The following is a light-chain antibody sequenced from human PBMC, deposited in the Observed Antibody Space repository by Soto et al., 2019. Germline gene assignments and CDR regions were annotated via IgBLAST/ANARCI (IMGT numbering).Light chain of an antibody. V-gene: IGKV1-39*01. Sequence: DIQMTQPPSSLSASVGDRVTITCRASQSISSYLNWYQQKPGKAPKLLIYAASSLQTGVPSRFSGCGSGTDFTLTISSLQPEDFATYYCQQSYSTPWTFGQGTKVEIK. CDR3: QQSYSTPWT. J-gene: IGKJ1*01. CDR2: AAS. CDR1: QSISSY.